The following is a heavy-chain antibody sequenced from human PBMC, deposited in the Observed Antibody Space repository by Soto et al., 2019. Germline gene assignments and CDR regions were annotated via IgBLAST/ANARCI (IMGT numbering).Heavy chain of an antibody. CDR3: AKDVGAVAGTGYFDY. CDR1: GFTFSSYG. CDR2: ISYDGSNK. J-gene: IGHJ4*02. V-gene: IGHV3-30*18. D-gene: IGHD6-19*01. Sequence: GGSLRLSCAASGFTFSSYGMHWVRQAPGKGLEWVAVISYDGSNKYYADSVKGRFTISRDNSKNTLYLQMYSLRAEDTAVYYCAKDVGAVAGTGYFDYWGQGTLVTVSS.